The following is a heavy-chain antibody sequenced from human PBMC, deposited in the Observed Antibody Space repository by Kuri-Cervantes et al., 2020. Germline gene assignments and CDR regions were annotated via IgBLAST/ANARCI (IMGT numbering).Heavy chain of an antibody. J-gene: IGHJ4*02. CDR3: AKAQQQLDHFTNFFHY. CDR1: GFAFSSYG. CDR2: IRFDGSNK. D-gene: IGHD6-13*01. Sequence: GGSLRLSCAASGFAFSSYGMHWVRQAPGKGLEWVTFIRFDGSNKYYADSVKGRFTISRDNSKNTLYLQMYSLRPDDTAVYYCAKAQQQLDHFTNFFHYWGQGALVTVSS. V-gene: IGHV3-30*02.